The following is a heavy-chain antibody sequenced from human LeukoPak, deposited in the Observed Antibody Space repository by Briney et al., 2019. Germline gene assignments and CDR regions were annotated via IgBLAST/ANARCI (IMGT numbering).Heavy chain of an antibody. CDR2: IYYSGST. Sequence: PSETLSLTCTVSGGSISSSSYYWSWIRQPPGKGLEWIGYIYYSGSTNYNPSLKSRVTISVDTSKNQFSLKLSSVTAADTAVYYCARGACSTTSCYNMYFDFWGQGTLVTVSS. CDR1: GGSISSSSYY. D-gene: IGHD2-2*02. V-gene: IGHV4-61*01. CDR3: ARGACSTTSCYNMYFDF. J-gene: IGHJ4*02.